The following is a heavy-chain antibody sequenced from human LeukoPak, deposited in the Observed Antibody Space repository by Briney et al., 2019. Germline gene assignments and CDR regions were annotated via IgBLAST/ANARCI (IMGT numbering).Heavy chain of an antibody. CDR2: MYDSEST. D-gene: IGHD3-22*01. CDR3: ARNFYASSGYYLDDFYFDF. V-gene: IGHV4-39*07. J-gene: IGHJ4*02. Sequence: SETLSLTCTVSGGSISSDTYYWGWIRQPPGKGLEWIGSMYDSESTNYNPSLKSRVTISVDTSNNQVSLRLTSVTAADTALYCRARNFYASSGYYLDDFYFDFWGQGTLVTVSS. CDR1: GGSISSDTYY.